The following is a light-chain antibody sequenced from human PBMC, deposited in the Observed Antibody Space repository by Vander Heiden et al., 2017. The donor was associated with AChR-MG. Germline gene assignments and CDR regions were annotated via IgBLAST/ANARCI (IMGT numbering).Light chain of an antibody. V-gene: IGKV1-33*01. Sequence: DIQMTQSPSSLSASVGDRVTITCQASQDISNYLNWYQQKPGKAPKLLLYDASNLETGVPSRFSASGAGTDVTFTISSPHPEHIATCYCQQHATLPSTFGQGTNPEIK. CDR3: QQHATLPST. J-gene: IGKJ2*02. CDR1: QDISNY. CDR2: DAS.